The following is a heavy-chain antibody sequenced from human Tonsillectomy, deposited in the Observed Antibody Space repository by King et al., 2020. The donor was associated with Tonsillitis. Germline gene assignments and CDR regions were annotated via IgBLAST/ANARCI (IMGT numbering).Heavy chain of an antibody. CDR1: GGSISSSY. V-gene: IGHV4-59*01. CDR3: ARGGGLLDV. D-gene: IGHD3-10*01. CDR2: IFSSVNT. Sequence: VQLQESGPGLVKPSETLSLTCTVSGGSISSSYWSGIRQPPGKGLEWMGYIFSSVNTNYNPSLKSRVTISVATSKNQFSLQLNSVTAADTAVYYCARGGGLLDVWGKGTTVTVSS. J-gene: IGHJ6*04.